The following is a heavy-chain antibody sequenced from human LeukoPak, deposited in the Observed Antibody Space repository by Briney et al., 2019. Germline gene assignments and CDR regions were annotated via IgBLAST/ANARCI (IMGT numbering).Heavy chain of an antibody. D-gene: IGHD6-25*01. J-gene: IGHJ4*02. CDR3: AKTRRYSSVFAY. V-gene: IGHV3-21*04. Sequence: GGSLRLSCAASGFTFSSYSMNWVGQARGKGGEGVASISSSSSYIYYADSVKGRFTISRDNAKNSLYLQMNSLRAEDTALYYCAKTRRYSSVFAYWGQGTLVTVSS. CDR1: GFTFSSYS. CDR2: ISSSSSYI.